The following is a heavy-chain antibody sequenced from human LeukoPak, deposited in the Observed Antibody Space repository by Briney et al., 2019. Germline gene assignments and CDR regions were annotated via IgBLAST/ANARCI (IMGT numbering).Heavy chain of an antibody. CDR2: ICGDGGGT. D-gene: IGHD1/OR15-1a*01. CDR1: GFTFSNWA. CDR3: AKWAGSGEQTKRYFGPFDF. Sequence: PGGSLRLSCAASGFTFSNWAITWVRPAPGMGLEWVSPICGDGGGTYYADSVKGRFTVSRDNTKNTLYLEINRLRVEDTAVYYCAKWAGSGEQTKRYFGPFDFWGQGTLVTVSS. V-gene: IGHV3-23*01. J-gene: IGHJ4*02.